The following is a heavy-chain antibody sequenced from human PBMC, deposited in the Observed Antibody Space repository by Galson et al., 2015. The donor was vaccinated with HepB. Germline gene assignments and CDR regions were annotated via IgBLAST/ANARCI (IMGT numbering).Heavy chain of an antibody. D-gene: IGHD2-21*01. V-gene: IGHV1-69*01. CDR1: GATFSSTS. J-gene: IGHJ3*02. CDR2: IIPIFGTT. CDR3: ARPVGMGAFDI. Sequence: SCKVSGATFSSTSITWLRQAPGQGFEWMGVIIPIFGTTNYAQKFQGRVTITADESTGTTYLEITNLRSDDAAMYYCARPVGMGAFDIWGQGTMVTVSS.